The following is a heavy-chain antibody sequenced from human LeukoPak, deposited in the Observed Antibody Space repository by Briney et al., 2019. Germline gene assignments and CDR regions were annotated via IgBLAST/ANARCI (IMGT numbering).Heavy chain of an antibody. J-gene: IGHJ3*02. CDR3: ARDGSGSYYPHAFDI. CDR2: IKQDGSEK. CDR1: GFTFSSYW. V-gene: IGHV3-7*01. D-gene: IGHD1-26*01. Sequence: GGSLRLSCAASGFTFSSYWMSWVRQAPGKGLEWVANIKQDGSEKYYVDSVKGRFTISRDNAKNSLYLQMNSLRAEDTAVYYCARDGSGSYYPHAFDIWGQGTMVTVSS.